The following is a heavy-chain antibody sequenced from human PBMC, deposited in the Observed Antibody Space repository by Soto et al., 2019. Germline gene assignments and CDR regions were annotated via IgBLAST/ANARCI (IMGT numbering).Heavy chain of an antibody. CDR3: AREISLGYCSGASCYTGCDY. V-gene: IGHV1-8*01. J-gene: IGHJ4*02. CDR1: GYTFTSYD. CDR2: MNPNSGNT. D-gene: IGHD2-2*02. Sequence: GASVKDSCKASGYTFTSYDINWVRQATGQGLEWMGWMNPNSGNTGYAQKFQGRVTMTRNTSINTAYMELSGLRSDDTAVYYCAREISLGYCSGASCYTGCDYWGQGTLVTVSS.